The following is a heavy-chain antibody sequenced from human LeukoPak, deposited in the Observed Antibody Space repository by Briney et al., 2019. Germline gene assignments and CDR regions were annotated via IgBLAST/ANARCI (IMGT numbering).Heavy chain of an antibody. CDR1: AGSISSGGYY. J-gene: IGHJ5*02. CDR2: IYYSRTT. D-gene: IGHD6-13*01. CDR3: ASGGYSSSWYGEYWFDP. V-gene: IGHV4-31*03. Sequence: SQTLSLTCPVSAGSISSGGYYWSWIRQHPWKGLDWIGHIYYSRTTYYNPSLKSRVTISVVTSKNQFSLKLSSVTAADTAVYYCASGGYSSSWYGEYWFDPWGQGTLVTVSS.